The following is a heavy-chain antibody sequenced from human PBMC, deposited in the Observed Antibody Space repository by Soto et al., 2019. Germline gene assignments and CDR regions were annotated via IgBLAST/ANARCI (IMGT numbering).Heavy chain of an antibody. V-gene: IGHV3-11*01. Sequence: SCKASGYTFTSYYVHWIRQAPGKGLEWVSYISSGAITIYYADSVKGRFIISRDNAKNSLYLQMNSLRAEDTAVYYCAGQYSSSSVEFWGQGTLVTVSS. J-gene: IGHJ4*02. CDR3: AGQYSSSSVEF. D-gene: IGHD6-6*01. CDR1: GYTFTSYY. CDR2: ISSGAITI.